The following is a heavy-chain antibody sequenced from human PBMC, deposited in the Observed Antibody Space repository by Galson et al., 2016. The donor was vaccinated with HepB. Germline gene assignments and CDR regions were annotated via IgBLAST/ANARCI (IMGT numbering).Heavy chain of an antibody. J-gene: IGHJ4*02. CDR2: IKQDGSEK. Sequence: SLGLSCAASGFTFSDYWVAWVRQTPGEGLEWVANIKQDGSEKYYVDSVKGRFTISRDNAKNSLYLQMNSLRPEDTAVYYCSSAAYHYGSNGYYFAYWGQGTLVTVSS. CDR1: GFTFSDYW. CDR3: SSAAYHYGSNGYYFAY. D-gene: IGHD3-22*01. V-gene: IGHV3-7*05.